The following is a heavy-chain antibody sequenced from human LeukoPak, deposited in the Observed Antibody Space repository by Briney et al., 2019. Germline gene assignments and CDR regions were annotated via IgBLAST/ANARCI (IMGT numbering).Heavy chain of an antibody. J-gene: IGHJ4*02. CDR2: MDQEGSEK. CDR3: ARAGYSSGWFAYY. D-gene: IGHD6-19*01. Sequence: GGSLILSCAASGFTFSNYWMSWDRQAPGKGLEWVANMDQEGSEKYYVDSVKGRFTISRDNAKNSLYLQMNSLRAEDTAMYYCARAGYSSGWFAYYWGQGTLVTVSS. V-gene: IGHV3-7*05. CDR1: GFTFSNYW.